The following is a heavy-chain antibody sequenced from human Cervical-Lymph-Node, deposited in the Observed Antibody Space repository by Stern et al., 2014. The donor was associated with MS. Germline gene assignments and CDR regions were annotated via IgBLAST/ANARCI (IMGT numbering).Heavy chain of an antibody. CDR2: SYEDDDK. Sequence: QVTLRESGPTLVKPTQTLTLTCTFSGFSLSTSGVGVGWIRQPPGKALEWLALSYEDDDKRYSPSLKSRLTITKDNSKNQVVLTMTNMDPVDTATYYCALLWLRGSFDYWGQGTLVTVSS. CDR1: GFSLSTSGVG. CDR3: ALLWLRGSFDY. D-gene: IGHD3-10*01. V-gene: IGHV2-5*02. J-gene: IGHJ4*02.